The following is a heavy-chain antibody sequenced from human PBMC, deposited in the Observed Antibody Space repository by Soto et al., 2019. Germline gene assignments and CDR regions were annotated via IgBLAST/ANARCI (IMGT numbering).Heavy chain of an antibody. CDR3: AKDLGVEATYYDYIWGSYRYTGGAFDI. J-gene: IGHJ3*02. D-gene: IGHD3-16*02. V-gene: IGHV3-30*18. CDR1: GFTFSSYG. Sequence: ESGGGVVQPGRSLRLSCAASGFTFSSYGMHWVRQAPGKGLEWVAVISYDGSNKYYADSVKGRFTISRDNSKNTLYLQMNSLRAEDTAVYYCAKDLGVEATYYDYIWGSYRYTGGAFDIWGQGTMVTVSS. CDR2: ISYDGSNK.